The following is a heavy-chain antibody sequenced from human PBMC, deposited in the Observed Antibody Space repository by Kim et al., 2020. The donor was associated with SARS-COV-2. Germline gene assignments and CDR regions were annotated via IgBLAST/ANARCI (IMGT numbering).Heavy chain of an antibody. J-gene: IGHJ4*02. V-gene: IGHV2-70*01. CDR3: ARSLWFGELFDY. D-gene: IGHD3-10*01. Sequence: YYSTSLKPRLTISKDTSKNQVVLTMTNMDPVDTATYYCARSLWFGELFDYWGQGTLVTVSS.